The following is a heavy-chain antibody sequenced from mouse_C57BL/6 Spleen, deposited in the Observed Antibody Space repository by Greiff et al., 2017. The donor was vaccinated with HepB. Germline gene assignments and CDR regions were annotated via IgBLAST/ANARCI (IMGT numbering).Heavy chain of an antibody. J-gene: IGHJ4*01. CDR3: ARGDYYGSSYYAMDY. V-gene: IGHV14-2*01. CDR2: IDPEDGET. Sequence: EVQLQQSGAELVKPGASVKLSCTASGFNIKDYYMHWVKQRTEQGLEWIGRIDPEDGETKYAPKFQGKATLTADTSSNTAYLQLSSLTSEDTAVYYCARGDYYGSSYYAMDYWGQGTSVTVSS. D-gene: IGHD1-1*01. CDR1: GFNIKDYY.